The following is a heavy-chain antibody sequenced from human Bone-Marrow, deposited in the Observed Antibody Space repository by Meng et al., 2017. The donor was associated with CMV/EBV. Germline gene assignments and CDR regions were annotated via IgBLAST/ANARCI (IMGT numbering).Heavy chain of an antibody. Sequence: GGSLRLSCTASGFTFDDYALHWVRQPPGKGLEWVSGISWNGGSIDYVDSVRGRFTISRDNDRNSVYLLMDSLGVEDTAKYYCVKGTGYDILTGYLYYWGRGALVTVSS. CDR2: ISWNGGSI. D-gene: IGHD3-9*01. J-gene: IGHJ4*02. CDR3: VKGTGYDILTGYLYY. CDR1: GFTFDDYA. V-gene: IGHV3-9*01.